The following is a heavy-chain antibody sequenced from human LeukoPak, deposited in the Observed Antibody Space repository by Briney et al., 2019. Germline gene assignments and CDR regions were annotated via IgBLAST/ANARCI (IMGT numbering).Heavy chain of an antibody. D-gene: IGHD4-23*01. V-gene: IGHV5-51*01. Sequence: GESLKISCKGSGYTFITYWIGWVRQMPGKGLEWMGIIYPGDSDTRYSPSFRGQVTISADKSINTAYLQWRSLKASDTAMYYCARPDDYGGKPAAFDIWGQGTMVTVSS. J-gene: IGHJ3*02. CDR1: GYTFITYW. CDR3: ARPDDYGGKPAAFDI. CDR2: IYPGDSDT.